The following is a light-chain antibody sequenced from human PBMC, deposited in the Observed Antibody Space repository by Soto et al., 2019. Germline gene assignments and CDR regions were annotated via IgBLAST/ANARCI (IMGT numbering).Light chain of an antibody. CDR2: DVS. Sequence: QSALTQPRSVSGSPGQSVTISCTGTSSDVGGYNYVSWYQQHPGKAPKLMIYDVSKRPSGVPDRFSGSKSGHTASLTISGLEAEDEADYYCCSYAGSDTLDVVFGGGTKLTVL. J-gene: IGLJ2*01. V-gene: IGLV2-11*01. CDR3: CSYAGSDTLDVV. CDR1: SSDVGGYNY.